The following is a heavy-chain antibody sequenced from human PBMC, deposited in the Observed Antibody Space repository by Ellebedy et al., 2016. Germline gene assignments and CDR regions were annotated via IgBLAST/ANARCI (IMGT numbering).Heavy chain of an antibody. CDR3: ARQDLLPTVTTHYWYFDL. CDR1: GGSISSYY. J-gene: IGHJ2*01. D-gene: IGHD4-17*01. Sequence: SETLSLXXTVSGGSISSYYWSWIRQPPGKGLEWIGSIYYSGSTYYNPSLKSRVTISVDTSKNQFSLKLSSVTAADTAVYYCARQDLLPTVTTHYWYFDLWGRGTLVTVSS. CDR2: IYYSGST. V-gene: IGHV4-59*12.